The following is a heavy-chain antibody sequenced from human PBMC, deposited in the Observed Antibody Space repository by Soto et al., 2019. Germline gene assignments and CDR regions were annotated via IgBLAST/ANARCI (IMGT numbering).Heavy chain of an antibody. J-gene: IGHJ6*03. CDR3: ASSFLGDYNYYYYMDV. V-gene: IGHV1-69*02. D-gene: IGHD3-16*01. CDR2: IIPILGIA. CDR1: GGTFSSYT. Sequence: QVQLVQSGAEVKKPGSSVKVSCKASGGTFSSYTISWVRQAPGQGLEWMGRIIPILGIANYAQKFQGRVTITADKSTSTAYMELSSLRSEDTAVYYCASSFLGDYNYYYYMDVWGKGTTVTVSS.